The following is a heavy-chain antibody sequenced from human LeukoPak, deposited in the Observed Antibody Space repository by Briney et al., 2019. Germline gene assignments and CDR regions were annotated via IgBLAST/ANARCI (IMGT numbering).Heavy chain of an antibody. V-gene: IGHV1-46*01. D-gene: IGHD6-6*01. CDR1: GYTFTSYY. Sequence: GASVKVSCKASGYTFTSYYMHWVRQAPGQGLEWMGIINPSGGSTSYAQKFQGRVTMTRDMSTSTVYMELSSLRSEDTAVYYCARMDAGGRHGKTLWGQLVFFGDAFDIWGQGTMVTVSS. J-gene: IGHJ3*02. CDR3: ARMDAGGRHGKTLWGQLVFFGDAFDI. CDR2: INPSGGST.